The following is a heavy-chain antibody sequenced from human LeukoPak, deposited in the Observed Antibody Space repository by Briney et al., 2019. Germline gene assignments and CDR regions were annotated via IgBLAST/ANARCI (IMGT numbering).Heavy chain of an antibody. CDR3: ATSYSSSSRWYFDL. V-gene: IGHV4-34*01. D-gene: IGHD6-6*01. J-gene: IGHJ2*01. CDR2: INHSGST. Sequence: PSETLSLTCAVYGGSFSGYYWSWIRQPPGKGLEWIGEINHSGSTNYNPSLKSRVTISVDTSKNQFSLKLSSVTAADTAVYYCATSYSSSSRWYFDLWGRGTLVTVSS. CDR1: GGSFSGYY.